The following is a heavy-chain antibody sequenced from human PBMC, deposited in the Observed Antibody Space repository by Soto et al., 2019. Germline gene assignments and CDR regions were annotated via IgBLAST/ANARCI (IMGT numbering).Heavy chain of an antibody. J-gene: IGHJ6*02. Sequence: SETLSLTCTVSGGSISSYYWSWIRQPPGKGLEWIGYIYYSGSTNYNPSLKSRVTISVDTSKNQFSLKLSSVTAADTAVYYCARDQGALARLGYYYGMDVWGQGTTVTVSS. V-gene: IGHV4-59*01. CDR3: ARDQGALARLGYYYGMDV. D-gene: IGHD1-26*01. CDR2: IYYSGST. CDR1: GGSISSYY.